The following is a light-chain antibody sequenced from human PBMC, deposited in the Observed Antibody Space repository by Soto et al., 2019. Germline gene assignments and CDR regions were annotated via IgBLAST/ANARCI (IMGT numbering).Light chain of an antibody. V-gene: IGKV3-11*01. CDR2: DAS. CDR1: QSVSIY. J-gene: IGKJ3*01. CDR3: QQRSNWPPLFT. Sequence: EIVLTQSPATLSLSPGERATLSCRASQSVSIYLAWYQQKPGQAPRLLIYDASNRATGIPARFSGSGSGTDFTLTISSLEHEDFAVYYCQQRSNWPPLFTFGPGTKVDIK.